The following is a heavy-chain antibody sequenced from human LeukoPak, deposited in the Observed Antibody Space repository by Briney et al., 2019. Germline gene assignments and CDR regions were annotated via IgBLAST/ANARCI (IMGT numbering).Heavy chain of an antibody. CDR3: ARDPQDIVVVPASGWFDP. CDR1: GGSISSSGYY. J-gene: IGHJ5*02. Sequence: PSETLSLTCTVSGGSISSSGYYWGWIRQPPGKGLEWIGSIYYSGSTYYNPSLKSRVTISVDTSKNQFSLKLSSVTAADTAVYYCARDPQDIVVVPASGWFDPWGQGTLVTVSS. V-gene: IGHV4-39*07. CDR2: IYYSGST. D-gene: IGHD2-2*01.